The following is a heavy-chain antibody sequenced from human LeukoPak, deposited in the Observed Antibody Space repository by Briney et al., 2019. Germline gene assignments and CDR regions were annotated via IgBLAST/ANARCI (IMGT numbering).Heavy chain of an antibody. CDR3: XRSRAAASFFDY. V-gene: IGHV4-30-2*01. CDR1: GGSISSGGYS. CDR2: IYHSGST. J-gene: IGHJ4*02. D-gene: IGHD6-13*01. Sequence: PSETLSLTCAVSGGSISSGGYSWSWIRQPPGKGLEWIGYIYHSGSTYYNPSLKSRVTISVDRSKNQFSLKLSSVTAADTAVYYXXRSRAAASFFDYWGQGTLVTVSS.